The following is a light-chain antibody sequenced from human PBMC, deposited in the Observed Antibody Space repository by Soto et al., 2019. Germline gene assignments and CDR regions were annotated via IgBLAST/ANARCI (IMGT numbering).Light chain of an antibody. Sequence: QSVLTQPPSVSGAPGQRVTISCTGSSSNIGAGYDVHWYQQLPGTAPKLLIYGNSNRPSGVPDRFSGSKSGTSASLAITGLQAEDEADYYCQSYDSSLVVFGGGTKLTVI. CDR1: SSNIGAGYD. CDR2: GNS. CDR3: QSYDSSLVV. V-gene: IGLV1-40*01. J-gene: IGLJ2*01.